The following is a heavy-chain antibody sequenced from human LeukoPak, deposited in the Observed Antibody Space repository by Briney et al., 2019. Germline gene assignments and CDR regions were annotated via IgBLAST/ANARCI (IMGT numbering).Heavy chain of an antibody. J-gene: IGHJ4*02. CDR2: IFPSGGEI. CDR1: GFTFSSYE. V-gene: IGHV3-23*01. D-gene: IGHD2-8*02. Sequence: GGSLRLSCAASGFTFSSYEMNWVRQPPGKGLEWVSSIFPSGGEIHYADSVRGRFTISRGNSKSTLSLQMNSLRAEDTAIYYCATYRQVLLPFESWGQGTLVTVSS. CDR3: ATYRQVLLPFES.